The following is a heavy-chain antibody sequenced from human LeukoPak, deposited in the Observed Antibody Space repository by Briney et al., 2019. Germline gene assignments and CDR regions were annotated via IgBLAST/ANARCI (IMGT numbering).Heavy chain of an antibody. J-gene: IGHJ4*02. CDR1: GFTFDDYA. V-gene: IGHV3-43*02. D-gene: IGHD2/OR15-2a*01. CDR2: ISGDGGST. CDR3: AASDFAAHFDY. Sequence: QPGGSLRLSCAASGFTFDDYAMHWVRQAPGKGLEWVSLISGDGGSTYYADSVKGRFTISRDNNKNSLYLQRNSLGTEDTALYYFAASDFAAHFDYWGQGTLVTVSS.